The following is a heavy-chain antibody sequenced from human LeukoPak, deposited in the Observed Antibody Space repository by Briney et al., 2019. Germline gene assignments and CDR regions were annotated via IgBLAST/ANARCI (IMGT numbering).Heavy chain of an antibody. D-gene: IGHD1-26*01. Sequence: SETLSLTCTVSGGSISSGSYYWSWIRQPAGKGLEWIGRIYTSGSTNYNPSLKSRVTISVDTSKNQFSLKLSSVTAADTAVYYCARGVGAQLDYWGQGTVVTVSS. CDR1: GGSISSGSYY. CDR3: ARGVGAQLDY. J-gene: IGHJ4*02. V-gene: IGHV4-61*02. CDR2: IYTSGST.